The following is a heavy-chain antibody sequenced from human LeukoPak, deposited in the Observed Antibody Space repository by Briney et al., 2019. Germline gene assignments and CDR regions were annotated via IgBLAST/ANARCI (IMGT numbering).Heavy chain of an antibody. Sequence: SQTLSLTCAISGDSVSSNSAAWDWIRQSPSRGLEWLGRTYYRSKWYIDYAVSVKSRLTINPDTSKNQFYLQLNSVTLEDTAVYYCAREYVGAQHYMDVWGKGTTVTVSS. V-gene: IGHV6-1*01. J-gene: IGHJ6*03. CDR1: GDSVSSNSAA. CDR2: TYYRSKWYI. CDR3: AREYVGAQHYMDV. D-gene: IGHD3-16*01.